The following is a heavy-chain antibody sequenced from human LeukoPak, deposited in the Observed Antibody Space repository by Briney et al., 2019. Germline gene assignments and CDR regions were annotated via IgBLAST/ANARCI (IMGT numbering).Heavy chain of an antibody. CDR3: ARDYRSSSGWTVDY. CDR2: ISTSSSTI. Sequence: GGSLRLSCAASGFTFSIYWMNWARQAPGKGLEWVSYISTSSSTIYYADSVKGRFTISRDNAKNSLYLQMNSLRDEDTAVYYCARDYRSSSGWTVDYWGQGTLVTVSS. D-gene: IGHD6-19*01. V-gene: IGHV3-48*02. CDR1: GFTFSIYW. J-gene: IGHJ4*02.